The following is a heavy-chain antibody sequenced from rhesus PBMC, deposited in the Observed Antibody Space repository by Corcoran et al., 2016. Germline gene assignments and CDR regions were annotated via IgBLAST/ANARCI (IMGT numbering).Heavy chain of an antibody. CDR3: ARDVAATGSLDV. D-gene: IGHD4-29*01. Sequence: QVQLQESGPGLVKPSATLYLTCAVPGYSLSSGYYWCCIRQPPGKGLEWIGYITYSGSTSYNPSLKSRVTISRDTSKNQFSLKLSSVTAADTAVYYCARDVAATGSLDVWGRGVLVTVSS. V-gene: IGHV4-122*02. J-gene: IGHJ5-2*02. CDR1: GYSLSSGYY. CDR2: ITYSGST.